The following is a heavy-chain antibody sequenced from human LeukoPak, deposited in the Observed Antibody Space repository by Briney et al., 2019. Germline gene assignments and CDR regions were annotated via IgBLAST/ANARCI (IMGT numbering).Heavy chain of an antibody. CDR2: IISSGGRT. D-gene: IGHD3-10*01. CDR3: ARGAASGGYDY. CDR1: GFLLSDYD. J-gene: IGHJ4*02. Sequence: GGSVTLSCAASGFLLSDYDVHWVREAPGKGLEFVSAIISSGGRTLYANSVKGRSTISRDNSKNALYLQMDSLRDDDMAVYYCARGAASGGYDYWGQGALVTVSS. V-gene: IGHV3-64*01.